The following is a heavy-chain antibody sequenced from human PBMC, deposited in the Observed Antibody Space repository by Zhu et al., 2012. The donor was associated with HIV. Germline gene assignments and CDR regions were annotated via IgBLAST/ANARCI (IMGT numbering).Heavy chain of an antibody. Sequence: QVQLQESGPGLVKPSETLSLTCNVSSGSIRSHYWSWIRQPPGKGLEWIGGIHHSGSSNYNPSLKSRGTMSIDPSKNQFSLKLKSVTAADTAVYYCARSRQRWLQYYHYGMDVWGQGATVTVSS. D-gene: IGHD5-24*01. J-gene: IGHJ6*02. V-gene: IGHV4-59*11. CDR2: IHHSGSS. CDR3: ARSRQRWLQYYHYGMDV. CDR1: SGSIRSHY.